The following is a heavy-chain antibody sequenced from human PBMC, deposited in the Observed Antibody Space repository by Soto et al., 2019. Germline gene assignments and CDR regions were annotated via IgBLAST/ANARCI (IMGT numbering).Heavy chain of an antibody. CDR1: GGSISSSSYY. CDR2: IYYSGST. CDR3: ARLSGSGGSSKYFQH. J-gene: IGHJ1*01. D-gene: IGHD2-15*01. V-gene: IGHV4-39*01. Sequence: QLQLQESGPGLVKPSETLSLTCTVSGGSISSSSYYWGWIRQPPGKGLEWIGSIYYSGSTYYNPSLKSRVTISVDTSKNQFSLKLSSVTAADTAVYYCARLSGSGGSSKYFQHWGQGTLVTVSS.